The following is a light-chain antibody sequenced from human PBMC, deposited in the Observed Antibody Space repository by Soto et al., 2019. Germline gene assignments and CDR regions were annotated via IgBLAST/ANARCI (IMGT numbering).Light chain of an antibody. CDR2: SNN. J-gene: IGLJ2*01. V-gene: IGLV1-44*01. Sequence: QSALTQPPSASGTPGQRVTISCSGSRFNIGRNTVNWYQQLPGSAPKLLIYSNNQRLSGVPDRFSGSRSGTSASLAISGLQSEDEADYYCAAWDDSLNGVVFGGGTKVTVL. CDR1: RFNIGRNT. CDR3: AAWDDSLNGVV.